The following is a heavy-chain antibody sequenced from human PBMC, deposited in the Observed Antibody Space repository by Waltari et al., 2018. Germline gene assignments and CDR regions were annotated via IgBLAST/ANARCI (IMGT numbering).Heavy chain of an antibody. D-gene: IGHD1-20*01. CDR1: GFTFSSYD. J-gene: IGHJ5*02. CDR2: ISRASGYI. Sequence: EVQLVESGGGLVQPGGSLRLSCAASGFTFSSYDMSWVRQAPGKGLEWVSYISRASGYIYYADSVKGRFTISRDNAKNSLSLQMSSLRAEDTAVYYCTRDPVLGRFDVWGPGVLVTVSS. CDR3: TRDPVLGRFDV. V-gene: IGHV3-21*04.